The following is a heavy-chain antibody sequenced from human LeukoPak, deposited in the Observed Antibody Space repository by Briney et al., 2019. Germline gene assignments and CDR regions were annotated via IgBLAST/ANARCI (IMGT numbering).Heavy chain of an antibody. CDR2: ISSSSSTI. CDR3: ARPQHSSQYYSSFDY. D-gene: IGHD6-13*01. V-gene: IGHV3-48*02. CDR1: GFTFSSYA. J-gene: IGHJ4*02. Sequence: QPGGSLRLSCAASGFTFSSYAMSWVRQAPGKGLEWVSYISSSSSTIYYADSVKGRFTISRDNAKNSLYLQMNSLRDEDTAVYYCARPQHSSQYYSSFDYWGQGTLVTVSS.